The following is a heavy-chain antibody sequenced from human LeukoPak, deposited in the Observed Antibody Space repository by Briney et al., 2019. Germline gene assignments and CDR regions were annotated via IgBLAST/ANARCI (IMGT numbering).Heavy chain of an antibody. D-gene: IGHD5-18*01. V-gene: IGHV3-64*01. CDR1: GFTFSSYA. Sequence: QPGGPLRLSCAASGFTFSSYAMHWVRQAPGKGLEYVSAISSNGGSTYYANSVKGRFTISRDNSKNTLYLQMGSLRAEDMAVYYCARGYSYGFFDYWGQGTLVTVSS. J-gene: IGHJ4*02. CDR2: ISSNGGST. CDR3: ARGYSYGFFDY.